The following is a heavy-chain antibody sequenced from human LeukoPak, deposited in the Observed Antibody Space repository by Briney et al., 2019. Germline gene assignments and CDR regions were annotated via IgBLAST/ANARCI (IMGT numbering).Heavy chain of an antibody. V-gene: IGHV1-69*05. J-gene: IGHJ4*02. CDR2: IIPIFGTA. CDR3: ARASRRVLDCGGDCYLNY. Sequence: ASVKVSCKASGGTFSSYAISWVRQAPGQGLEWMGRIIPIFGTANYAQKFQGRVTITTDESTSTAYMELSSLRSEDTAVYYCARASRRVLDCGGDCYLNYWGQGTLVTVSS. CDR1: GGTFSSYA. D-gene: IGHD2-21*02.